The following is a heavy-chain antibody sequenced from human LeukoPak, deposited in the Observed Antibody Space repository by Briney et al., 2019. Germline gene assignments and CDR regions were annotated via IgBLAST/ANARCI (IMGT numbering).Heavy chain of an antibody. CDR3: ARDLSGYFDY. J-gene: IGHJ4*02. Sequence: SLRLXXAASGXTXSSYGMHWVRQAPGKGLEWVAVIWYDGSNKYYADSVKGRFTISRDNSKNTLYLQMNSLRAEDTAVYYCARDLSGYFDYWGQGTLVTVSS. CDR2: IWYDGSNK. V-gene: IGHV3-33*01. CDR1: GXTXSSYG. D-gene: IGHD3-22*01.